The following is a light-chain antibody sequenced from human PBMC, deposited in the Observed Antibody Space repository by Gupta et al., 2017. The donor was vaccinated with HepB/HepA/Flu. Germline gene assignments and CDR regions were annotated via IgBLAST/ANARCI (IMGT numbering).Light chain of an antibody. V-gene: IGLV7-43*01. CDR3: QLADGGAWV. CDR1: TGAVTSGYY. Sequence: VVPPEPSLTVSPGGTVTLTCASSTGAVTSGYYPNWVQQKPGQDPRELIYSISNKPAWTPARFSGSACGGKVALTLSGGQAEDEDDYDCQLADGGAWVFGGGTKLTVL. J-gene: IGLJ3*02. CDR2: SIS.